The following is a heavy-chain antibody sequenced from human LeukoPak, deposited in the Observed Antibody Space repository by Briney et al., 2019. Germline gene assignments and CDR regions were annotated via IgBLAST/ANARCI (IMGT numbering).Heavy chain of an antibody. CDR1: GGSISSSSYY. CDR3: ARYCSSTTCYHTFDY. J-gene: IGHJ4*02. Sequence: SETLSLTCTVSGGSISSSSYYWGWIRQPPGKGLEWIGSIYYSGSTYYNPSLKSRVTISVDTSKNQFSLKLSSVTAADTAVYYCARYCSSTTCYHTFDYWGQGTLVTVSS. V-gene: IGHV4-39*01. CDR2: IYYSGST. D-gene: IGHD2-2*01.